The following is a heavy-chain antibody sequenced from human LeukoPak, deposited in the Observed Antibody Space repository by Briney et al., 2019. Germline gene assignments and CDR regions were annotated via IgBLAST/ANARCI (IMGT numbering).Heavy chain of an antibody. Sequence: SETLSLTCNVSGYSISSGYYWGWIRQPPGKGLEWTATIYHSGSTYYNPSLKSRVIISVDTSKNQVSLKLSSVTAADTAVYYCAREKMVRGVNWFDPWGQGTLVTVSS. CDR2: IYHSGST. CDR3: AREKMVRGVNWFDP. D-gene: IGHD3-10*01. CDR1: GYSISSGYY. V-gene: IGHV4-38-2*02. J-gene: IGHJ5*02.